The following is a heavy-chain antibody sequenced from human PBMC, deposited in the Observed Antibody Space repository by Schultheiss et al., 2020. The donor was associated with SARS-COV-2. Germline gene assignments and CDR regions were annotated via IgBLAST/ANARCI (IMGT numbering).Heavy chain of an antibody. CDR1: GFTFSGSG. V-gene: IGHV3-33*08. Sequence: GGSLRLSCAASGFTFSGSGMHWVRQAPGKGLEWVAVIWKDGVKTYYADSVKGRFTISEDISKNTLYLQMNSLRAEDTAVYYCARPWASWGQGTLVTVSS. J-gene: IGHJ4*02. CDR2: IWKDGVKT. CDR3: ARPWAS.